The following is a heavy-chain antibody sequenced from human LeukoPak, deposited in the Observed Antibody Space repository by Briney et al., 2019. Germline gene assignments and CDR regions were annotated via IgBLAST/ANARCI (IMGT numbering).Heavy chain of an antibody. CDR2: SNAGNGNT. D-gene: IGHD3-22*01. Sequence: ASVKVSCKASGYTFTSYAMHWVRQAPGQRLEWMGWSNAGNGNTKYSQEFQGRVTMTRNTSISTAYMELSSLRSEDTAVYYCARVYYYDSSGYYYDYWGQGTLVTVSS. CDR3: ARVYYYDSSGYYYDY. CDR1: GYTFTSYA. V-gene: IGHV1-3*02. J-gene: IGHJ4*02.